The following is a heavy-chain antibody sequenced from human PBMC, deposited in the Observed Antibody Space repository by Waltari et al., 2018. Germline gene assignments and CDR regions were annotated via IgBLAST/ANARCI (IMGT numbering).Heavy chain of an antibody. CDR2: INPNSGGT. D-gene: IGHD3-9*01. Sequence: QVQLVQSGAEVKKPGASVTVSCKASGYTFTGYYMHWVRQAPGQGLEWRGRINPNSGGTNYAQKFQGRVTMTRDTSISTAYMELSRLRSDDTAVYYCARVRNILTQMDVWGQGTTVTVSS. CDR1: GYTFTGYY. J-gene: IGHJ6*02. CDR3: ARVRNILTQMDV. V-gene: IGHV1-2*06.